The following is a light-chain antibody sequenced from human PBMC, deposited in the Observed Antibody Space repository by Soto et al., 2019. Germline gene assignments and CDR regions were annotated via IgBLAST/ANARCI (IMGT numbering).Light chain of an antibody. Sequence: QSALTQPASVSGSPGQSITISCTGTSFDVGGYNYVSWYQHHPDKAPKLMIYDVSNRPSGVSNRFSGSKSGDTASLTIAGLQAEDEADYYCSSYTSTSTLVVLGGGTKLTVL. V-gene: IGLV2-14*03. J-gene: IGLJ2*01. CDR2: DVS. CDR1: SFDVGGYNY. CDR3: SSYTSTSTLVV.